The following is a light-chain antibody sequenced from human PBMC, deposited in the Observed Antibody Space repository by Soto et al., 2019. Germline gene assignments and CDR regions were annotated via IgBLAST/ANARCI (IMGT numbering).Light chain of an antibody. J-gene: IGKJ1*01. CDR2: KAS. V-gene: IGKV1-5*03. CDR1: QSISDW. Sequence: DIQMTQSPSTLSASVGDRVTITCRASQSISDWLAWCQQKPGKAPKLLIYKASSLESGVPSRFSGSGSGTEFTLIISGLQPDDSATYYCQQYTNTNNPWMFGQGTKVDIK. CDR3: QQYTNTNNPWM.